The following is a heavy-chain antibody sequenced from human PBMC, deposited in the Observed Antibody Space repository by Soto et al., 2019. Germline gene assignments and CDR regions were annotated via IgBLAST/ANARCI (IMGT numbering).Heavy chain of an antibody. D-gene: IGHD3-9*01. CDR3: AKSYDNWPIFDS. J-gene: IGHJ4*02. CDR1: GFTFSSYT. Sequence: GGSLRLSCAASGFTFSSYTMDWVRQAPGKGLEWVAIISYDGTNKYYADSVKGRFTISRDNSKNTLYLQMNSLRLEDTAMYYCAKSYDNWPIFDSWGQGSLVTVSS. V-gene: IGHV3-30-3*02. CDR2: ISYDGTNK.